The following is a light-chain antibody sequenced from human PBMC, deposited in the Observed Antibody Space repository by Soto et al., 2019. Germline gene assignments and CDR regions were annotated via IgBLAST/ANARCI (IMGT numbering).Light chain of an antibody. CDR2: AAS. Sequence: DIQMTQSPSSVSASVGDRVTITCRASQGISTNLAWYQQKPGQAPKLLIYAASSLQSGVPPSFSGSGSGTDFTLTISSLQPEDFAIYYCQQANRVPLSFGQGTRLEIK. V-gene: IGKV1-12*01. J-gene: IGKJ5*01. CDR1: QGISTN. CDR3: QQANRVPLS.